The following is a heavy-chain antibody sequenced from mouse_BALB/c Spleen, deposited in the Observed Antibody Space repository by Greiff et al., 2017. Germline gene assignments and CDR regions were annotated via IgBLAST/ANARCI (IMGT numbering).Heavy chain of an antibody. CDR2: IRNKANGYTT. J-gene: IGHJ3*01. D-gene: IGHD2-1*01. CDR1: GFTFTDYY. Sequence: EVNVVESGGGLVQPGGSLRLSCATSGFTFTDYYMSWVRQPPGKALEWLGFIRNKANGYTTEYSASVKGRFTISRDNSQSILYLQMNTLRAEDSATYYCARDEGNYPAWFAYWGQGTLVTVSA. V-gene: IGHV7-3*02. CDR3: ARDEGNYPAWFAY.